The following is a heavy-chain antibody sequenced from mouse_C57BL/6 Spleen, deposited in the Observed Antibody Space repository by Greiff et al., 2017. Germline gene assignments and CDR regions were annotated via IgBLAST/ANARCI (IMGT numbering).Heavy chain of an antibody. CDR2: IDPETGGT. CDR3: TIYGNYASY. V-gene: IGHV1-15*01. J-gene: IGHJ3*01. D-gene: IGHD2-1*01. Sequence: VKVVESGAELVRPGASVTLSCKASGYTFTDYEMHWVKQTPVHGLEWIGAIDPETGGTAYNQKFKGKAILTADKSSSTAYMELRSLTSEDSAVYYCTIYGNYASYWGQGTLVTVSA. CDR1: GYTFTDYE.